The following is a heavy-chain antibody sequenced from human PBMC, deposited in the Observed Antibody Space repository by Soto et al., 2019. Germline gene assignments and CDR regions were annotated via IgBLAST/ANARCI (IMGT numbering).Heavy chain of an antibody. CDR3: ARGYYYYDSSGYSGDNWFDP. CDR2: INPSGGST. J-gene: IGHJ5*02. CDR1: GYTFTSYY. D-gene: IGHD3-22*01. Sequence: ASVKVSCKTSGYTFTSYYMHWVRQAPGQGLEWMGIINPSGGSTSYAQKFQGRVTMTRDTSTSTVYMELSSLRSEDTAVYYCARGYYYYDSSGYSGDNWFDPWGQGTLVTVSS. V-gene: IGHV1-46*01.